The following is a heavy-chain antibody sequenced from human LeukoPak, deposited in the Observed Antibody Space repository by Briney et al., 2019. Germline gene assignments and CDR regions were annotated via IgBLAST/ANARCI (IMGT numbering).Heavy chain of an antibody. D-gene: IGHD2-2*01. J-gene: IGHJ5*02. Sequence: SVKVSCKASGGTFSSYAISWVRQAPGQGLEWMGGIIPIFGTANYAQKFQGRVTITADESTSTAYMELSSLRSGDTAVYYCAREGCSSTSCNFNWFDPWGQGTLVTVSS. V-gene: IGHV1-69*13. CDR1: GGTFSSYA. CDR3: AREGCSSTSCNFNWFDP. CDR2: IIPIFGTA.